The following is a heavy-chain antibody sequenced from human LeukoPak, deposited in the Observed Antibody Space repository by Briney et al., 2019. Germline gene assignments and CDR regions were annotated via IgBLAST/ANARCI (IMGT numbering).Heavy chain of an antibody. V-gene: IGHV3-30*02. CDR1: GFTFSSYG. D-gene: IGHD1-26*01. J-gene: IGHJ4*02. Sequence: GGSLRLSCAASGFTFSSYGMHWVRQAPGKGLEWVAFIRYDGSNKYYADSVKGRFTISRDNSKNTLYLQMNSLRAEDTAVYYCAHSEVANTWAYFDYWGQGTLVTVSS. CDR2: IRYDGSNK. CDR3: AHSEVANTWAYFDY.